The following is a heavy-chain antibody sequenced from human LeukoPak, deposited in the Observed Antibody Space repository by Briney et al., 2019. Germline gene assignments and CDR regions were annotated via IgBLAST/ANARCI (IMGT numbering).Heavy chain of an antibody. CDR1: GFTVSSNY. CDR3: AREHQLLYLDY. CDR2: IYSGGST. D-gene: IGHD2-2*01. Sequence: GGSLRLSCTASGFTVSSNYMSWVRQAPGKGLEWVSVIYSGGSTYYADSVKGRFTISRDNSKNTLYLQMNSLRAEDTAVYYCAREHQLLYLDYWGQGTLVTVSS. J-gene: IGHJ4*02. V-gene: IGHV3-66*02.